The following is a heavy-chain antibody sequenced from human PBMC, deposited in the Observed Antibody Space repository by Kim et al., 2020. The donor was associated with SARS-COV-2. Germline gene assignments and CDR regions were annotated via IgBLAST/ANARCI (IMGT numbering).Heavy chain of an antibody. Sequence: GGSLRLSCAASGFTFSSYAMSWVRQAPGKGLEWVSAISGSGGSTYYADSVKGRFTISRDNSKNTLYLQMNSLRAEDTAVYYCAKFELVEYSSSGFDPWGQGTLVTVSS. CDR1: GFTFSSYA. J-gene: IGHJ5*02. V-gene: IGHV3-23*01. D-gene: IGHD6-6*01. CDR2: ISGSGGST. CDR3: AKFELVEYSSSGFDP.